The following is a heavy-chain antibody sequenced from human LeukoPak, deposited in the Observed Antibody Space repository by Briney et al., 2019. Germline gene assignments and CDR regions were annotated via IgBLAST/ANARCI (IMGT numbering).Heavy chain of an antibody. CDR1: GGSISGYY. Sequence: SETLSLTCTVSGGSISGYYWSWIRQPPGKGLEWIEYIYNTGSTNYKSSLKSRVTMSLDTSKNQFSLKLTSVTAADTAVYYCARARYANAWYAFDIWGHGTMVTVSS. CDR3: ARARYANAWYAFDI. J-gene: IGHJ3*02. D-gene: IGHD2-2*01. CDR2: IYNTGST. V-gene: IGHV4-59*01.